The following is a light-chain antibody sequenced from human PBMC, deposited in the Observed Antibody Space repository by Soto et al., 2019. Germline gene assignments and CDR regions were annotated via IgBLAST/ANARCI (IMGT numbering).Light chain of an antibody. CDR1: QSVSSN. Sequence: EIVMTQSPATLSASPGERATLSCRASQSVSSNLAWYQQKPGQAPRLLIYGASTRATGIPARFSGSGSGTEFTLTISSLQSEDFAVYYWQQYNNWPTFGQGTKVEIK. V-gene: IGKV3-15*01. CDR3: QQYNNWPT. J-gene: IGKJ1*01. CDR2: GAS.